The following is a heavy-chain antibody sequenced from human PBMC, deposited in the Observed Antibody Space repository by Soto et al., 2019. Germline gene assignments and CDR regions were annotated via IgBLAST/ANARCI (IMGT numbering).Heavy chain of an antibody. D-gene: IGHD1-26*01. CDR3: ATGQGGVGATESNYGMDV. CDR2: INPNSGGT. V-gene: IGHV1-2*04. CDR1: GYTFTGYY. J-gene: IGHJ6*02. Sequence: ASVKVSCKASGYTFTGYYMHWVRQAPGQGLEWMGWINPNSGGTNYAQRFQGWVTMTRDTSIRTAYMVLSRLRSDDTAVYYCATGQGGVGATESNYGMDVWGQGTTVTVSS.